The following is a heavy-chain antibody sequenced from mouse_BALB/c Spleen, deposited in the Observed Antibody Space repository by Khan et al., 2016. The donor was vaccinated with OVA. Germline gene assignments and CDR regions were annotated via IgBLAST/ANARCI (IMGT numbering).Heavy chain of an antibody. D-gene: IGHD1-1*01. CDR1: GYTFTSYW. J-gene: IGHJ4*01. CDR2: IAPGSGSD. Sequence: DLVKPGASVKLSCKASGYTFTSYWINWIKQRPGQGLEWIGRIAPGSGSDYYNEMFKGKATLTIYTSSRTAYIQVRSLSSEDSAVYFCARSKYSGSGIYAMDDWGQGTSVTGSS. CDR3: ARSKYSGSGIYAMDD. V-gene: IGHV1S41*01.